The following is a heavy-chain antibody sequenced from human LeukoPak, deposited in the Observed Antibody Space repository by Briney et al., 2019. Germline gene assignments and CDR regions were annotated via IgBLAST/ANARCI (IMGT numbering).Heavy chain of an antibody. CDR3: AKERSGRWPFDY. J-gene: IGHJ4*02. Sequence: PGGSLRLSCAASGFTVSSNYMTWVRQAPGKGLEWVSGISASGHKTYYADSVKGRFTISRDNSKNTMFLQMNSLSAEDTAVYYCAKERSGRWPFDYWGQGTLVTVPS. CDR2: ISASGHKT. CDR1: GFTVSSNY. V-gene: IGHV3-23*01. D-gene: IGHD6-19*01.